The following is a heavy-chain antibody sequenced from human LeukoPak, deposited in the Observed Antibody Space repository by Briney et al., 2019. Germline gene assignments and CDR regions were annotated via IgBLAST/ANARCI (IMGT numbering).Heavy chain of an antibody. V-gene: IGHV1-69*04. CDR1: GGTFSSYA. CDR3: ARDLNVVAATRDYYYGMDV. Sequence: VASVKVSCKASGGTFSSYAISWVRQAPGRGLEWMGRIIPILGMTHYTQKLQGRVTITADKSTGTAYMELTSLRSEDTAVYYCARDLNVVAATRDYYYGMDVWGQGTTVTVSS. CDR2: IIPILGMT. J-gene: IGHJ6*02. D-gene: IGHD2-15*01.